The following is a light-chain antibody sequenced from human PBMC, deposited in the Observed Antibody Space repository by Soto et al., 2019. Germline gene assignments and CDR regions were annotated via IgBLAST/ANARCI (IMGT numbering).Light chain of an antibody. Sequence: DIQMTQSPSSLSASVGDRVTITCRASQSISNYLNWYQQKPGKAPKLLIYAASSLQSGVPSRFSGSGSGTDFTLTISSLQPEDFATYYCQQGYSTHWTFGQGTKVEIK. CDR1: QSISNY. CDR3: QQGYSTHWT. V-gene: IGKV1-39*01. CDR2: AAS. J-gene: IGKJ1*01.